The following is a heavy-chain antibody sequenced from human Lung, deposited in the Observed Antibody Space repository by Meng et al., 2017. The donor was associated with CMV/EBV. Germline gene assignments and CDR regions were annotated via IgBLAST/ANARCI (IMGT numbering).Heavy chain of an antibody. CDR2: VSYDGTKT. CDR3: ARARFDGGMDV. CDR1: GFTFSSFA. Sequence: GGSXRLXCAASGFTFSSFANHWFRQAPGKGLDWGAVVSYDGTKTNYSDSVKGRFTLSRDNSKNTMYMEKSSLGYEDTAMYYCARARFDGGMDVWGQGTTVTVSS. J-gene: IGHJ6*02. D-gene: IGHD5-24*01. V-gene: IGHV3-30*04.